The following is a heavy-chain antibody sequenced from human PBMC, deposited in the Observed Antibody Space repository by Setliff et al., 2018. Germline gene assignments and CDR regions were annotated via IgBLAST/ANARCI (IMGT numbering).Heavy chain of an antibody. CDR1: GYRFSTYG. CDR2: ISAYNGKT. CDR3: LRLVRYCTKIACQATSGDEV. V-gene: IGHV1-18*01. D-gene: IGHD2-8*01. J-gene: IGHJ4*02. Sequence: ASVKVSCKASGYRFSTYGISWVRQAPGQGLEWMGWISAYNGKTYFAQKFQDRITLTTDTSTNTGYLELRGLRSDDTAVYYCLRLVRYCTKIACQATSGDEVWGLGTLVTVS.